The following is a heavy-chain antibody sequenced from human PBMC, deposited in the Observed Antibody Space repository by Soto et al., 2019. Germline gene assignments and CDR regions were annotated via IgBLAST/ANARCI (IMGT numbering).Heavy chain of an antibody. CDR2: IWHDGGNK. D-gene: IGHD3-16*01. Sequence: GSVRLSCAASGFTFSSYGMHRVRQAPGKGLEWVAFIWHDGGNKFYAESVKGRFTISRDNSKNTLYLQMTSLSAEDTAMYYCARDGDVNTGFGKDYWGQGTLVTVS. CDR1: GFTFSSYG. V-gene: IGHV3-33*01. J-gene: IGHJ4*02. CDR3: ARDGDVNTGFGKDY.